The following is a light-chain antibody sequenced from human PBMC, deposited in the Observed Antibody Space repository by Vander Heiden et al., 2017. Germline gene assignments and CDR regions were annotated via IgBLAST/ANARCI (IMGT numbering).Light chain of an antibody. Sequence: QSALPQPASVSGSPGQSITISCTGTSSDVGGYNYVSWYQQRPGKAPELMIYDVSTRPSGVSNRFSGSKSGNTASLTISGLQAEDEADYYCSAYTSSHTLVFGGGTKLNVL. V-gene: IGLV2-14*03. J-gene: IGLJ3*02. CDR3: SAYTSSHTLV. CDR1: SSDVGGYNY. CDR2: DVS.